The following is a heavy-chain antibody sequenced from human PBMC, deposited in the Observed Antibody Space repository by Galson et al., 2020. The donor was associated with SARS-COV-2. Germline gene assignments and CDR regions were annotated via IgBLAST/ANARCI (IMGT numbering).Heavy chain of an antibody. CDR3: ATRELISIQLWQSFDY. Sequence: ASVKVSCKVSGYTLTELSMHWVRQAPGKGPEWMGGFDPEDGETIYAQKFQGRVTMTEDTSTDTAYMELSSLRSEDTAVYYCATRELISIQLWQSFDYWGQGTLVTVSS. V-gene: IGHV1-24*01. D-gene: IGHD5-18*01. CDR1: GYTLTELS. CDR2: FDPEDGET. J-gene: IGHJ4*02.